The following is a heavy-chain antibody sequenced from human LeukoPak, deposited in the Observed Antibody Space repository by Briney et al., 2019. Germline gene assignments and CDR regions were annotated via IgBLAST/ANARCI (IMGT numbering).Heavy chain of an antibody. D-gene: IGHD5-12*01. J-gene: IGHJ5*02. CDR2: IKQDGSQR. V-gene: IGHV3-7*01. CDR1: GFTFSDYW. CDR3: ARDPYSGFLIENWFDP. Sequence: QPGGSLRLSCAASGFTFSDYWMTWVRQAPGKGPEWVANIKQDGSQRYYVDSVRGRFTISRDNAKNSLFLQMNGLRAEDTAVYYCARDPYSGFLIENWFDPWGQGTLVTVSS.